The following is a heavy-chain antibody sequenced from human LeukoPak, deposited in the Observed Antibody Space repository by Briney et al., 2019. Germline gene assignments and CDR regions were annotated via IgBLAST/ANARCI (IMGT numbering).Heavy chain of an antibody. Sequence: GGSLRLSCAVSGFTFSGFWMSWSRQAPGKGLEWVASINSDGSEGYYADVVKGRFTISRDNAKNSLYLQINSLRAEDTAVYYCARDGKAAAGIVRLVDYWGQGTLVTVSS. D-gene: IGHD6-13*01. CDR3: ARDGKAAAGIVRLVDY. CDR1: GFTFSGFW. J-gene: IGHJ4*02. CDR2: INSDGSEG. V-gene: IGHV3-7*03.